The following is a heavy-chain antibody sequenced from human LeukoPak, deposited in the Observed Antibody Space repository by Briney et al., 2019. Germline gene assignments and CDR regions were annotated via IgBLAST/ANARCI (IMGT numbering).Heavy chain of an antibody. Sequence: GGSLRLSCAASGFTFSNYWMHWVRQAPGKGLVWVSRINSDGINTSYADSVKGRFTISRDNAKNTLNLQMNTLRAEDTAVYYCVAAGTFDYWGQGALVTVSS. D-gene: IGHD6-13*01. CDR2: INSDGINT. CDR1: GFTFSNYW. CDR3: VAAGTFDY. J-gene: IGHJ4*02. V-gene: IGHV3-74*01.